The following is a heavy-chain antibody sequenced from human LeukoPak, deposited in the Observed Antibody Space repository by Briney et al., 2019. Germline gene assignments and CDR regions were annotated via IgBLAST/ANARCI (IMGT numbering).Heavy chain of an antibody. Sequence: ASVKVSCKASGYTFTSYYMHWVRQAPGQGLEWMGIINPSGGSTSYAQKFQGRVTTTRDTSTSTVYMELSSLRSEDTAVYYCAKNGNLGSSSWYWFDPWGQGTLVTVSS. CDR3: AKNGNLGSSSWYWFDP. CDR1: GYTFTSYY. J-gene: IGHJ5*02. CDR2: INPSGGST. V-gene: IGHV1-46*01. D-gene: IGHD6-13*01.